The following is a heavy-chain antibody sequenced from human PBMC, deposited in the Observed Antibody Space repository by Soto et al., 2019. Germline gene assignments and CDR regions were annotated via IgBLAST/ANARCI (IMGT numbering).Heavy chain of an antibody. CDR2: ISYDGSNK. CDR1: GFTFSSYG. D-gene: IGHD5-12*01. J-gene: IGHJ3*02. Sequence: GGSLRLSCAASGFTFSSYGMHWVRQAPGKGLEWVAVISYDGSNKYYADSVKGRFTISRDNSKNTLYLQMNSLRAEDTAVYYCAKTGSGYDAFDIWGQGTMVTVSS. CDR3: AKTGSGYDAFDI. V-gene: IGHV3-30*18.